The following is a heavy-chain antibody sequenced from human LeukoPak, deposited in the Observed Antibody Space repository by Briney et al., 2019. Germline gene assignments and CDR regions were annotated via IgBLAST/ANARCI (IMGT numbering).Heavy chain of an antibody. CDR1: GGTFSSYA. V-gene: IGHV1-69*13. CDR3: ARDGEIYGSGSSRFDY. D-gene: IGHD3-10*01. CDR2: IIPIFGTA. Sequence: SVKVSCKASGGTFSSYAISWVRQAPGQGLEWMGGIIPIFGTANYVQKFQGRVTITADESTSTAYMELSSLRSEDTAVYYCARDGEIYGSGSSRFDYWGQGTLVTVSS. J-gene: IGHJ4*02.